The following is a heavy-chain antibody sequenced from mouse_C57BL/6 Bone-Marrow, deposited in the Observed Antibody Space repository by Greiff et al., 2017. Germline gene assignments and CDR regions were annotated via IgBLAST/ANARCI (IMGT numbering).Heavy chain of an antibody. CDR1: GFTFSDYG. D-gene: IGHD1-1*01. J-gene: IGHJ4*01. CDR3: ARYYYGSRMDYYAMDY. V-gene: IGHV5-15*04. CDR2: ISNLAYSI. Sequence: EVKLVESGGGLVQPGGSLKLSCAASGFTFSDYGMAWVRQAPRKGPEWVAFISNLAYSIYYADTVTGRFTISRENAKNTLYLEMSSLRSEDTAMYYCARYYYGSRMDYYAMDYWGQGTSVTVSS.